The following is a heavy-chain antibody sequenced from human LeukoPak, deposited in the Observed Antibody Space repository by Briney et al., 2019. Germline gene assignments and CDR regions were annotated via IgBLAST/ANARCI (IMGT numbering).Heavy chain of an antibody. J-gene: IGHJ4*02. CDR1: GFTFINYW. CDR3: AKEAAGADFGY. Sequence: GGSLRLSCAASGFTFINYWMHWVRQAPGKGLVWVSRINGVGTTISYADSVKGRFTISRDNAKNTLYLQMNSLRAEDTAVYYCAKEAAGADFGYWGQGTLVTVSP. V-gene: IGHV3-74*01. CDR2: INGVGTTI. D-gene: IGHD6-13*01.